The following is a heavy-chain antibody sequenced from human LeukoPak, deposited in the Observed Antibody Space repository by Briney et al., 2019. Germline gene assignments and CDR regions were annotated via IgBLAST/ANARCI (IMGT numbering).Heavy chain of an antibody. V-gene: IGHV3-21*01. D-gene: IGHD6-19*01. Sequence: GGSLRPSCAASGFTFSSYSMNWVRQAPGKGLEWVSSISSSSSYIYYADSVKGRFTISRDNAKNSLYLQMNSLRAEDTAVYYCARKNGIAVAGGDAFDIWGQGTMVTVSS. J-gene: IGHJ3*02. CDR2: ISSSSSYI. CDR1: GFTFSSYS. CDR3: ARKNGIAVAGGDAFDI.